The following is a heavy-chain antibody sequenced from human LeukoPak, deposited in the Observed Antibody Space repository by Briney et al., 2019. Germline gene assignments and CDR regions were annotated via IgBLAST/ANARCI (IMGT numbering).Heavy chain of an antibody. D-gene: IGHD6-13*01. V-gene: IGHV4-4*07. CDR1: GGSIRSYY. CDR2: IYTSGST. J-gene: IGHJ5*02. Sequence: PSETLSLTCTVSGGSIRSYYWSWIRQPAGKGLEWIGRIYTSGSTNYNPSLKSRVTMSVDTSKNQFSLKLSSVTAADTAVYYCASSSSWPRGDWFDPWGQGTLVTVSS. CDR3: ASSSSWPRGDWFDP.